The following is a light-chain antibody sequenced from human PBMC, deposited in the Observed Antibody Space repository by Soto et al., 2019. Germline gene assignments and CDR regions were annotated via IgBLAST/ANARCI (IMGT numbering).Light chain of an antibody. CDR1: HDITSY. CDR3: QKCDYRPI. CDR2: DAS. V-gene: IGKV1-33*01. Sequence: DIQMTQSPSSLSASVGDRVTITCQASHDITSYLNWYQHKPGKAPKLLIYDASILEAGVPSRFSGSGSGTDFTFTISILPPEDVATYYCQKCDYRPIFGPGTTVDFK. J-gene: IGKJ3*01.